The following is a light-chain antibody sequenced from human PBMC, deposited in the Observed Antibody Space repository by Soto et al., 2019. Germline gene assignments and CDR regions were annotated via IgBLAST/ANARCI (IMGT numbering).Light chain of an antibody. CDR2: AAS. V-gene: IGKV1-39*01. CDR3: QQSYSTPPIT. J-gene: IGKJ5*01. Sequence: DIQMTQSPSTLSGSVGDRVTITCRASQTISSWLAWYQQKPGKAPKLLIYAASSLQSGVPSRFSGSGSGTDFTLTISSLQPEDFATYYCQQSYSTPPITFGQGKRLEIK. CDR1: QTISSW.